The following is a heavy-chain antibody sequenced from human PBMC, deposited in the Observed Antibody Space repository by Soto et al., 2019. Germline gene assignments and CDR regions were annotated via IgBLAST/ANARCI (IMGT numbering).Heavy chain of an antibody. V-gene: IGHV1-18*04. CDR2: ISAYNGNT. CDR1: GYTFTSYG. CDR3: ARSESRYFDWLFLISMDV. Sequence: GASVKVSCKASGYTFTSYGISWVRQAPGQGLEWMGWISAYNGNTNYAQKLQGRVTMTTDTSTSTAYMELRSLRSDDTAVYYCARSESRYFDWLFLISMDVWGQGTTVTVSS. D-gene: IGHD3-9*01. J-gene: IGHJ6*02.